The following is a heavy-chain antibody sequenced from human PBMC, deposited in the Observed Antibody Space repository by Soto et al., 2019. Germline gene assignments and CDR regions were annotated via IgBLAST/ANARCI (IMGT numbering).Heavy chain of an antibody. CDR3: ARYRPGSGALDY. CDR2: IRDKGNNYAT. D-gene: IGHD3-10*01. J-gene: IGHJ4*02. CDR1: GSIASGFG. Sequence: EVQLVESGGGLVQPGGSLKLSCAASGSIASGFGKHWVRRASGKGREWVGRIRDKGNNYATTYAASMKGRFTISRDDSETTAFLQMNSLITEDTAVYYCARYRPGSGALDYWGQGTLVTVSS. V-gene: IGHV3-73*02.